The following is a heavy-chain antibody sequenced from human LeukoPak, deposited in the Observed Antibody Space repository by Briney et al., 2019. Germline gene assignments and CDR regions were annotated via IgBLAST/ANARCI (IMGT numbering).Heavy chain of an antibody. V-gene: IGHV1-18*01. CDR3: ARVRSIAAADYYGMDV. CDR2: ISAYNGNT. J-gene: IGHJ6*02. D-gene: IGHD6-13*01. Sequence: ASVKVSCKASGYTFTDFGVSWVRQAPGQGLEWMGWISAYNGNTNYAQKLQGRVTMTTDTSTSTAYMELRSLRSDDTAVYYCARVRSIAAADYYGMDVWGQGTTVTVSS. CDR1: GYTFTDFG.